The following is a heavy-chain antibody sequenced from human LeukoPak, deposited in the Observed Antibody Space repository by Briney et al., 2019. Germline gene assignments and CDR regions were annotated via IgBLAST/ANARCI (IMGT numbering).Heavy chain of an antibody. V-gene: IGHV3-23*01. J-gene: IGHJ4*02. CDR1: GFTFSSYA. CDR3: AKGGSTVRGVIKDY. Sequence: GGSLRLSCAASGFTFSSYAMSWVRQAPGKGLEWVSGISGSGGSTYYADSVKGRFTTSRDNSKNTLFLQMNSLRAEDTAVYYCAKGGSTVRGVIKDYWGQGTLVTVSS. CDR2: ISGSGGST. D-gene: IGHD3-10*01.